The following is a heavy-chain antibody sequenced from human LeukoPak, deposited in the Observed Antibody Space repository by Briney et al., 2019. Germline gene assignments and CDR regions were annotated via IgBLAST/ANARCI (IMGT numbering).Heavy chain of an antibody. CDR3: ARNHQVDSSGYYYDAFDI. CDR2: IYYSGST. D-gene: IGHD3-22*01. CDR1: GGSISGYY. Sequence: SETLSLTCTVSGGSISGYYWSWIRQPPGKGLEWIGYIYYSGSTNYNPSLKSRVTISVDTSKNQFSLKLSSVTAADTAVYYCARNHQVDSSGYYYDAFDIWGQGTMVTVSS. J-gene: IGHJ3*02. V-gene: IGHV4-59*01.